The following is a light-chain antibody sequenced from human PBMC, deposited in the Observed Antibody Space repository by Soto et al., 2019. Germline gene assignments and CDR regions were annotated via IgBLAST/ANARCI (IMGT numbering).Light chain of an antibody. CDR1: SSNIGAGYD. CDR3: PSHHSSPSVA. J-gene: IGLJ2*01. V-gene: IGLV1-40*01. Sequence: QSVLTQPPSVSGAPGQRVTISCTGSSSNIGAGYDVHWYQQLPGTAPKLLIYGNSNRPSGDPDRFSGSKPVPSASLAITGLQAEAEAHDYSPSHHSSPSVAFAGGTKPTVL. CDR2: GNS.